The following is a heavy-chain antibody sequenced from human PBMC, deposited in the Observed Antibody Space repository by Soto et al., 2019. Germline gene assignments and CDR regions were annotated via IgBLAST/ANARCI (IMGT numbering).Heavy chain of an antibody. CDR1: GGTFSSYA. CDR3: ARLLGSGSYYRSYYYYGMDV. J-gene: IGHJ6*02. D-gene: IGHD3-10*01. V-gene: IGHV1-69*13. CDR2: IIPIFGTA. Sequence: ASVKVSCKASGGTFSSYAISWVRQAPGQGLEWMGGIIPIFGTANYAQKFQGRVTITADESTSTAYMELSSLRSEDTAVHYCARLLGSGSYYRSYYYYGMDVWGQGTTVTVSS.